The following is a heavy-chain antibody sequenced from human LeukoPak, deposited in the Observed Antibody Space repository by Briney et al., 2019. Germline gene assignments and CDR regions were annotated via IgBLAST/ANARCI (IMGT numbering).Heavy chain of an antibody. Sequence: ASVKVSCKASGYTFTSYGISWVRQAPGQGLEWLGWISTYNGNTHYAQKRQGRVTMTTDTSTTTAYMELRSLRSDDTAVYYCARDYRTGFDYWGQGTLVTVSS. CDR3: ARDYRTGFDY. CDR2: ISTYNGNT. D-gene: IGHD7-27*01. V-gene: IGHV1-18*01. J-gene: IGHJ4*02. CDR1: GYTFTSYG.